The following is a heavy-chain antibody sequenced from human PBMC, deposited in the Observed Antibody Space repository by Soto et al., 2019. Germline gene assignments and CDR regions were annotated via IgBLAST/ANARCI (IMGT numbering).Heavy chain of an antibody. CDR2: INHSGST. CDR3: ARGLNSSRSGYFDY. D-gene: IGHD6-13*01. CDR1: GGSFSGYY. V-gene: IGHV4-34*01. Sequence: ASETLSLTCAVYGGSFSGYYWSWIRQPPGKGLEWIGEINHSGSTNYNPSLKSRVTISVDTSKNQFSLKLSSVTAADTAVYYCARGLNSSRSGYFDYWGQGTLVTVSS. J-gene: IGHJ4*02.